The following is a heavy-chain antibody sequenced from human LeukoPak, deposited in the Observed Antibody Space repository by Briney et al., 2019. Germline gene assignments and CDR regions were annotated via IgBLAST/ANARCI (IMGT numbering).Heavy chain of an antibody. J-gene: IGHJ6*02. CDR3: ARVRLVRGVMRPYYYGMDV. D-gene: IGHD3-10*01. V-gene: IGHV1-69*05. CDR2: IIPIFGTA. CDR1: GGTFSSYA. Sequence: ASVKVSCKASGGTFSSYAISWVRQAPGQGLEWMGGIIPIFGTANYAQKFQGRVTITTDESTSTAYMELSSLRSEDTAVYYCARVRLVRGVMRPYYYGMDVWGQRTTVTVSS.